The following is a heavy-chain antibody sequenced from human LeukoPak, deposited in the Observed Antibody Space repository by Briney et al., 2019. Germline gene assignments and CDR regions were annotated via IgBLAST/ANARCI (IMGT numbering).Heavy chain of an antibody. V-gene: IGHV1-46*01. J-gene: IGHJ4*02. CDR1: GYTFTSYY. CDR3: ARETDIAVAANYFDY. CDR2: INPSGGGT. D-gene: IGHD6-19*01. Sequence: ASVKVSCKASGYTFTSYYMHWVRQAPGQGLEWMGIINPSGGGTTYAPKFQGRVTMTKDTSTSTVYMVLSSLGSADTALYYCARETDIAVAANYFDYWGQGTLVTVSS.